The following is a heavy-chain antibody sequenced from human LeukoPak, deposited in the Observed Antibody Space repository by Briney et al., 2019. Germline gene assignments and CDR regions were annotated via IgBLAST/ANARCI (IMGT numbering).Heavy chain of an antibody. CDR2: ISYSGST. CDR3: ARQYCSSTSCYKKPYYYYMDV. D-gene: IGHD2-2*02. J-gene: IGHJ6*03. Sequence: PSETLSLTCTVSGDSISSSNSYWGWIRQPPGKGLEWIGSISYSGSTYYNPSLKSRVTISVDTSKNQFSLKLSSVTAADTAVYYCARQYCSSTSCYKKPYYYYMDVWGKGTTVTVSS. CDR1: GDSISSSNSY. V-gene: IGHV4-39*01.